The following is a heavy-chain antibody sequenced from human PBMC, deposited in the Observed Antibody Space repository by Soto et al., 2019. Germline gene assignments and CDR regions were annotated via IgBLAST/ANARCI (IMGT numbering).Heavy chain of an antibody. CDR1: GGSFTDYK. CDR2: IRHNGGT. D-gene: IGHD4-17*01. Sequence: PSETLSLTCVVSGGSFTDYKWTWIRQSPEKGLEWIGEIRHNGGTDSKPSLRSRLTMSLDTSKNQFSLHLSSVTSADTAVYFCAGWPDYGDYDAWGQGTLVTVSS. CDR3: AGWPDYGDYDA. V-gene: IGHV4-34*01. J-gene: IGHJ5*02.